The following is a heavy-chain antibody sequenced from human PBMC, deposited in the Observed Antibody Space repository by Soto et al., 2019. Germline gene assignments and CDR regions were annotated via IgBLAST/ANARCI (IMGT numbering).Heavy chain of an antibody. CDR1: GFTFGRHW. CDR2: VNPEATIT. J-gene: IGHJ3*02. D-gene: IGHD2-21*01. CDR3: ARPKGAAYSAFDI. V-gene: IGHV3-74*01. Sequence: EVQLVESGGGLVQPGGSLRLSCAASGFTFGRHWMHWIRQTTGEGLVSISRVNPEATITDYADSVRGRFTISRDNAKSTLYLEMHSLTAEDTGVYYCARPKGAAYSAFDIWGQGTKVTVSS.